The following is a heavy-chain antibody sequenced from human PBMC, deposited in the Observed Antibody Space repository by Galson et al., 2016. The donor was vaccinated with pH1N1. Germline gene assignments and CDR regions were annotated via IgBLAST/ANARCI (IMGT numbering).Heavy chain of an antibody. CDR3: TTDSTPHSDSSSYFDY. Sequence: SFSNTWMNWVRQAPGKGLEWVGRIKSTTDGGTIDYAAPEKGRFTISRADSKNALYLQMNSLKTEDTAVYYCTTDSTPHSDSSSYFDYWGQGTLVTVSS. CDR1: SFSNTW. CDR2: IKSTTDGGTI. J-gene: IGHJ4*02. D-gene: IGHD6-6*01. V-gene: IGHV3-15*01.